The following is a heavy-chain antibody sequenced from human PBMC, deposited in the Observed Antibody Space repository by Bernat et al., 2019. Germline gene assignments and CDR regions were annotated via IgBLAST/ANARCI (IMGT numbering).Heavy chain of an antibody. J-gene: IGHJ6*02. D-gene: IGHD3-9*01. V-gene: IGHV3-30-3*01. CDR2: ISYDGSNK. Sequence: QVQLVESGGGVVQPGRSLRLSCAASGFTFSSYAMHWVRQAPGKGLEWVAVISYDGSNKYYADSVKGRFPISRDNSKNTLYLQMNSLRAEDTAVYYCASLLRYFPYYGMDVWGQGTTVTVSS. CDR1: GFTFSSYA. CDR3: ASLLRYFPYYGMDV.